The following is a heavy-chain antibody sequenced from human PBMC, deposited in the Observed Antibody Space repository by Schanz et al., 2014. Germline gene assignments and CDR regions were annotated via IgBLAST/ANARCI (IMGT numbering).Heavy chain of an antibody. J-gene: IGHJ6*02. Sequence: EVQLLDSGGGLVQPGGSLRLSCAASGFTFNSYAMTGVRQAPGKGLEWVSSISHSGGSKYYADSVKGRFTISRDNSENTLYLQMNSLSADDTAVFYCAKGMGYCSGGTCYDYYYYGLDVWGQGTTVTVSS. D-gene: IGHD2-15*01. CDR3: AKGMGYCSGGTCYDYYYYGLDV. CDR1: GFTFNSYA. V-gene: IGHV3-23*01. CDR2: ISHSGGSK.